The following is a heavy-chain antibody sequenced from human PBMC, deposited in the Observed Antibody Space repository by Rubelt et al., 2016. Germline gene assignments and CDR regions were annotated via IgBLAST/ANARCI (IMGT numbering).Heavy chain of an antibody. Sequence: EVQLLESGGGLVQPGGSLRLSCAASGFTFSTYAMSWVRQAPGKGLEWVANIKQDGSEKYYVDSVKGRFTISRDNAKNSLYLQMSSLRAEDTAVYYCARGTGAAYWGQGTLVAVSS. D-gene: IGHD2-8*02. CDR1: GFTFSTYA. J-gene: IGHJ1*01. CDR3: ARGTGAAY. V-gene: IGHV3-7*04. CDR2: IKQDGSEK.